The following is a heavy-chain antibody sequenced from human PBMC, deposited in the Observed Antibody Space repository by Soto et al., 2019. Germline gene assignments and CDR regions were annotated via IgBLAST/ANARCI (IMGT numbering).Heavy chain of an antibody. CDR3: ARGYCSGGSCYPDDAFDI. D-gene: IGHD2-15*01. J-gene: IGHJ3*02. Sequence: SETLSLTCTVSGGSISSYYWSWIRQPPGKGLEWIGYIYYSGSTNYNPSLKSRVTISVDTSKNQFSLKLSSVTAADTAVYYCARGYCSGGSCYPDDAFDIWGQGTMVTVSS. CDR2: IYYSGST. V-gene: IGHV4-59*01. CDR1: GGSISSYY.